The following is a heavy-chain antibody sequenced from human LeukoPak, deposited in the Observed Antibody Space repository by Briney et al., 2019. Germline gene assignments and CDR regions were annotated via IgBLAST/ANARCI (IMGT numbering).Heavy chain of an antibody. D-gene: IGHD6-6*01. CDR2: INHSGST. CDR1: GGSFSGYY. V-gene: IGHV4-34*01. CDR3: ARHLSILGSTFYYGMDV. Sequence: SETLSLTCAVYGGSFSGYYWSWIRQPPGKGLEWIGEINHSGSTNYNPSLKSRVTISVDTSKNQFSLKLTSVTAADTAVYYCARHLSILGSTFYYGMDVWGQGTTVTVSS. J-gene: IGHJ6*02.